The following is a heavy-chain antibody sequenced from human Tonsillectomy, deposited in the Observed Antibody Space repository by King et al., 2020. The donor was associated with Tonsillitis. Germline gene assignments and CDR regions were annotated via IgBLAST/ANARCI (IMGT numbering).Heavy chain of an antibody. J-gene: IGHJ2*01. V-gene: IGHV4-4*07. CDR1: GGSISSYF. Sequence: QLQESGPGLVKPSETLSLTCTVSGGSISSYFWSWIRQPAGKGLEWIGRIYTSGSTNYNPSLKGRVTMSVDTSKNQFSLKLSSVTAADSAVYYCARDRRIYYDSSDYHWFFDLWGRGTLVTVSS. CDR3: ARDRRIYYDSSDYHWFFDL. CDR2: IYTSGST. D-gene: IGHD3-22*01.